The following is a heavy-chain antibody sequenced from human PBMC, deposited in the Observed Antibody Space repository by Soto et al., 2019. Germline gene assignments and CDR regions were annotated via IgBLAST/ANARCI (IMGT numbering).Heavy chain of an antibody. V-gene: IGHV3-30*18. CDR2: ISYDGSNK. J-gene: IGHJ3*02. CDR3: AKMFHPYDFWSGYYLGGDAFDI. Sequence: QVQLVESGGGVVQPGRSLRLSCAASGFTFSSYGMHWVRQAPGKGLEWVAVISYDGSNKYYADSVKGRFTISRDNSKNPLYLQMNSLRAEDTAVYYCAKMFHPYDFWSGYYLGGDAFDIWGQGTMVTVSS. D-gene: IGHD3-3*01. CDR1: GFTFSSYG.